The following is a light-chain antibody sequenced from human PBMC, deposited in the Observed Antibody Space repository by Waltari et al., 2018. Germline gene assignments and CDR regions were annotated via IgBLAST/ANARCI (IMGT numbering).Light chain of an antibody. J-gene: IGLJ1*01. CDR1: NSDVCSYNY. Sequence: QSALTQPPSASASPGQSVTISCTGTNSDVCSYNYVYWYQQHPGKAPKLMIYEVSKRPSGLPDRFSGYKSSTTASLTSSGLQAEDEADYYCRSYAGSNNYVFGTGTKVTVL. V-gene: IGLV2-8*01. CDR3: RSYAGSNNYV. CDR2: EVS.